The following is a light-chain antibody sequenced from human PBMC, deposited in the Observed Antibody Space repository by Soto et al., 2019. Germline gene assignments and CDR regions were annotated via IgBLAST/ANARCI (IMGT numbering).Light chain of an antibody. Sequence: EIVLTQSPGALSLSPGERATLSCRTSQSVGSGYLAWYQQKPGQGPRLVIHGASRRASGIPDRFSGSGSGSDFTLTISRLEPEDSAVYYCQHYASSFWTFVPGTKVEIK. CDR3: QHYASSFWT. J-gene: IGKJ1*01. CDR2: GAS. CDR1: QSVGSGY. V-gene: IGKV3-20*01.